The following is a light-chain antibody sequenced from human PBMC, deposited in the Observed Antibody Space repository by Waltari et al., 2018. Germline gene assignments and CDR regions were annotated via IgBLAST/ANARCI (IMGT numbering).Light chain of an antibody. CDR3: AAWDASLFAWV. Sequence: QSVLTQPPSASGAPGQRVIISCSGSSSNIGSSTVNWYQHLPGAAPQLLISGNNQRPSGVPDRFSGATSGTSASLAISGLQSGDEADYYCAAWDASLFAWVFGGGTRLTVL. J-gene: IGLJ3*02. CDR2: GNN. V-gene: IGLV1-44*01. CDR1: SSNIGSST.